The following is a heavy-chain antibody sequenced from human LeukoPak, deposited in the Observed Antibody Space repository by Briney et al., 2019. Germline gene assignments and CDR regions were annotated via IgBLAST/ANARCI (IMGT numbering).Heavy chain of an antibody. J-gene: IGHJ4*02. Sequence: YYWSWIRQPPGKGLEWIAYISDIGSINYNPSLKSRVTISLDKSKHQFSLKLSSVTAADTAVYYCAGHHPRNTVDFWGQGTLVTVSS. CDR1: YY. CDR2: ISDIGSI. CDR3: AGHHPRNTVDF. D-gene: IGHD2/OR15-2a*01. V-gene: IGHV4-59*08.